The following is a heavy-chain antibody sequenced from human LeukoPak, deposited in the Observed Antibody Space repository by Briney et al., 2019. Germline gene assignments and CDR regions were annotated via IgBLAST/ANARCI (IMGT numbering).Heavy chain of an antibody. D-gene: IGHD5/OR15-5a*01. Sequence: SVKVSCKASGGTFSSYAISWVRQAPGQGLEWMGGIIPIFGTANYAQKFQGRVTITADKSTSTAYTELSSLRSEDTAVYYCARGDHVRIYAESSFDIWGQGTIVTVSS. CDR1: GGTFSSYA. V-gene: IGHV1-69*06. CDR2: IIPIFGTA. J-gene: IGHJ3*02. CDR3: ARGDHVRIYAESSFDI.